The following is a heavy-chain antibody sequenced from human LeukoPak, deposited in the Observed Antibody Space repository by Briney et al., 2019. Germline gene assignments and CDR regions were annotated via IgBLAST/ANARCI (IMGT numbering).Heavy chain of an antibody. D-gene: IGHD4-23*01. CDR2: IYYSGST. V-gene: IGHV4-59*01. J-gene: IGHJ4*02. Sequence: SETLSLTCTVSGGSISSYHWSWIRQPPGKGLEWIGYIYYSGSTNYNPSLKSRVTISVDTSKNQFSLKLSSVTAADTAVYYCARDYYGGNNFDYWGQGTLVTVSS. CDR1: GGSISSYH. CDR3: ARDYYGGNNFDY.